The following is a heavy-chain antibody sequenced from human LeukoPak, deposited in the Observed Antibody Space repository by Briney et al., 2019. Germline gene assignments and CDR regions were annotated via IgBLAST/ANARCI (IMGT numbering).Heavy chain of an antibody. J-gene: IGHJ4*02. Sequence: GGSLRLSCAASGFTFSSYWMSWVRQAPGKGLEWVANIKQDGSEKYYVDSVKGRFTISRDNAKNSLYLQMNSLRAEDTAVYYYASHYYDSSGYYLFDYWGQGTLVTVSS. V-gene: IGHV3-7*01. CDR1: GFTFSSYW. CDR2: IKQDGSEK. D-gene: IGHD3-22*01. CDR3: ASHYYDSSGYYLFDY.